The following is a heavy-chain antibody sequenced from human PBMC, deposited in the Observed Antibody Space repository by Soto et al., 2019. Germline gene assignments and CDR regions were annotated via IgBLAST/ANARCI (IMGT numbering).Heavy chain of an antibody. Sequence: GESLKISCKGSGYRFTNYWISWVRQMPGKGLEWMGKIDPSDSYTKYSPSFQGHVTISADKSTNTAFLQWRSLKTPDTAMYYCARTVTYYRYGMDVWGQGTTVTVSS. D-gene: IGHD4-4*01. V-gene: IGHV5-10-1*01. CDR2: IDPSDSYT. J-gene: IGHJ6*02. CDR1: GYRFTNYW. CDR3: ARTVTYYRYGMDV.